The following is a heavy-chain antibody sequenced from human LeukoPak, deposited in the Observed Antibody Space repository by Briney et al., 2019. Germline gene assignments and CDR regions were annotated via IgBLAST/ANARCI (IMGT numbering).Heavy chain of an antibody. Sequence: GGSLRLSCEASGFSFSSYAMSWVRQAPGKGLEWVSAISGSGGDTYYADSVKGRFTISRDNSKNTLYLQMNSLRAEDTAVYYCAREGPRITGTTGAFDIWGQGTMVTVSS. D-gene: IGHD1-7*01. CDR3: AREGPRITGTTGAFDI. CDR1: GFSFSSYA. CDR2: ISGSGGDT. J-gene: IGHJ3*02. V-gene: IGHV3-23*01.